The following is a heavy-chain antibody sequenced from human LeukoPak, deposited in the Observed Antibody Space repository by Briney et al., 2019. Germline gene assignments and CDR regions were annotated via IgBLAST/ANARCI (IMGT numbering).Heavy chain of an antibody. J-gene: IGHJ4*02. CDR1: GGSISSYY. D-gene: IGHD6-13*01. V-gene: IGHV4-59*01. Sequence: SETLSLTCTVSGGSISSYYWSWIRQPPGKGLEWIGHIYYSGSTNYNPSLKSRVTISVDTSKNQFSLKLSSVTAADTAVYYCARGGQQLVFDYWGQGTLVTVSS. CDR2: IYYSGST. CDR3: ARGGQQLVFDY.